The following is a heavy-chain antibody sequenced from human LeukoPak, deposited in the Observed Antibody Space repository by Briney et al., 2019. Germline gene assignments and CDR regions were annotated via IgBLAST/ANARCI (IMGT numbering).Heavy chain of an antibody. Sequence: PSGTLSLTCAVSGGSISSSNWWSWVRQPPGKGLEWIGEIYHSGSTNYNPSLKSRVTISVDKSKNQFSLKLSSVTAADTAVYYCARGKRVVPAAKNYYYMDVWGKGTTVTVSS. CDR2: IYHSGST. CDR1: GGSISSSNW. D-gene: IGHD2-2*01. CDR3: ARGKRVVPAAKNYYYMDV. V-gene: IGHV4-4*02. J-gene: IGHJ6*03.